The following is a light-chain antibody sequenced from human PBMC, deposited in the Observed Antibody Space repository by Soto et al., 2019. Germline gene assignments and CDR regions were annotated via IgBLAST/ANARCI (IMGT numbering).Light chain of an antibody. J-gene: IGKJ4*01. CDR3: QEYNDWRPIT. V-gene: IGKV3-15*01. Sequence: EIVMTQSPATLSVSPGERATLSCRASQSVSSNLAWYQQKPGQAPRLLIYGASTRATGIPARFSGSGSGTKFTLTIASLQFEDFAVYYCQEYNDWRPITYGGGTKVDIK. CDR1: QSVSSN. CDR2: GAS.